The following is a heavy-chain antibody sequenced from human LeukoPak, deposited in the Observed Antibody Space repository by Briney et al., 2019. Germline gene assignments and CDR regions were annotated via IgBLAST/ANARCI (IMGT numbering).Heavy chain of an antibody. D-gene: IGHD6-6*01. J-gene: IGHJ4*02. CDR3: ARARARTIAARPYYFDY. Sequence: ASVKVSCKASGYTFTSYDINWVRQATGQGLEWMGWMNPNSGNTGYAQKFQGRVTITRNTSISTAYMELSSLRSEDTAVYYCARARARTIAARPYYFDYRGQGTLVTVSS. CDR1: GYTFTSYD. V-gene: IGHV1-8*03. CDR2: MNPNSGNT.